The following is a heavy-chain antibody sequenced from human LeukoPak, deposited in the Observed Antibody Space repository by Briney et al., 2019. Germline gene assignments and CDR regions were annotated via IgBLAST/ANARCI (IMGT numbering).Heavy chain of an antibody. Sequence: GGSLRLSCAASGFTFSSYSMNWVRQAPGKGLEWVSSISSSSSYIYYADSVKGRFTISRDNAKNSLYLQMNSLRAEDTAVYYCARGRYYYGSGSSDDYWGQETLVTVSS. CDR1: GFTFSSYS. D-gene: IGHD3-10*01. CDR3: ARGRYYYGSGSSDDY. CDR2: ISSSSSYI. V-gene: IGHV3-21*01. J-gene: IGHJ4*02.